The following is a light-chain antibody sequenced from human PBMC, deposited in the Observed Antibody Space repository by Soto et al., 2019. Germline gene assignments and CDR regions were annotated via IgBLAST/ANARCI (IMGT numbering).Light chain of an antibody. CDR2: EGS. J-gene: IGLJ1*01. CDR1: SSDVGSYNL. V-gene: IGLV2-23*01. CDR3: CSYAASSTYV. Sequence: QSALTQPASVSGSPGQSITISCTGTSSDVGSYNLVSWYQQHPDKAPKLMIYEGSQRPSGVSNRFSGSKSGNTASLTISGLQAEDEADYYCCSYAASSTYVFGTGTKLTVL.